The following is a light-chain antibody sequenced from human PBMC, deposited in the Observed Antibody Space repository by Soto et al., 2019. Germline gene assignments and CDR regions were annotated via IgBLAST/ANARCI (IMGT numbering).Light chain of an antibody. Sequence: DIQMTQSPSTLSASVGDRVTLTCRASQSISSWLAWYQQKPGQAPKLLIYKASSLEGGVPSRCSGSGSGTDFTLTISSRQPDDFATYYCQQYHSYSLTFGGGTKVDIK. V-gene: IGKV1-5*03. CDR1: QSISSW. J-gene: IGKJ4*01. CDR2: KAS. CDR3: QQYHSYSLT.